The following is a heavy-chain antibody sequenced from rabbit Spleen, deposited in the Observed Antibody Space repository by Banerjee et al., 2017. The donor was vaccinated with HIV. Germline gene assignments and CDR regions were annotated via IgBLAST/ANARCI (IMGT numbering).Heavy chain of an antibody. CDR2: INAVTGKA. Sequence: QERLVESGGGLVKPEGSLKLSCTASGFSFSNKAVMCWVRQAPGKGLEWIACINAVTGKAVYASWAKGRFTITKTSSTTVTLQMTSLTAADTATYFCARGGTFSINSGFYFDLWGPGTLVTVS. V-gene: IGHV1S45*01. J-gene: IGHJ4*01. CDR3: ARGGTFSINSGFYFDL. D-gene: IGHD1-1*01. CDR1: GFSFSNKAV.